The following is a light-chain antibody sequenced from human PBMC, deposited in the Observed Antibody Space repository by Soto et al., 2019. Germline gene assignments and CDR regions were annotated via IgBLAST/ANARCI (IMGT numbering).Light chain of an antibody. CDR3: QLSTILPPP. CDR2: GAS. Sequence: IVMTQSPYTLSVCPGERATLSCRASQFVSSNLAWYQQKPGQAPRLLIYGASTRATGIPARFSGSGSGTEFTLTISSLQSEDFALYYCQLSTILPPPFAQGTNVAI. J-gene: IGKJ1*01. V-gene: IGKV3-15*01. CDR1: QFVSSN.